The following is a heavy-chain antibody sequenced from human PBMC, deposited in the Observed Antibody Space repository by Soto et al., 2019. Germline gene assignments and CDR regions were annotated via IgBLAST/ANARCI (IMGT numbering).Heavy chain of an antibody. D-gene: IGHD3-16*01. CDR3: ARLRGDYYYYMDV. Sequence: SETLSLTCTVSGGSISSSSYYWGWIRQPPGKGLEWIGSIYYSGSTYYNPSLKSRVTISVDTSKNQFSLKLSSVTAADTVVYYCARLRGDYYYYMDVWGKGTTVTVSS. CDR2: IYYSGST. V-gene: IGHV4-39*01. J-gene: IGHJ6*03. CDR1: GGSISSSSYY.